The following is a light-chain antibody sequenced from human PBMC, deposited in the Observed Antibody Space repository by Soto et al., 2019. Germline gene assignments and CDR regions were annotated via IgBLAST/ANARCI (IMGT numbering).Light chain of an antibody. CDR1: QTISSD. J-gene: IGKJ4*01. V-gene: IGKV3-15*01. CDR3: QQYNYWPPVT. CDR2: GAS. Sequence: EIVMTQSSATLSVSPGERATLSCRASQTISSDLAWYQQKPGQAPRLLIYGASTRATGIPARFSGSGSGTEFTLTISSLQSEDFAVYYCQQYNYWPPVTFGGGTKVEI.